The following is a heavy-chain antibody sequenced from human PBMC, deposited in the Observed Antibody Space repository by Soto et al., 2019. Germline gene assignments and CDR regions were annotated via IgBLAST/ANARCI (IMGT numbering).Heavy chain of an antibody. J-gene: IGHJ4*02. V-gene: IGHV3-30-3*01. CDR2: ISYDGSNK. CDR3: ARGPPGSYYPFDH. Sequence: QVQLVESGGGVVQPGRSLRLSCAASGFTFSTYIMHWVRQAPGKGLYWVAIISYDGSNKYYADSVKGRFTISRDNSKNTLYLQMNSLRTEDTAVYYCARGPPGSYYPFDHWGQGTLVTVSS. CDR1: GFTFSTYI. D-gene: IGHD1-26*01.